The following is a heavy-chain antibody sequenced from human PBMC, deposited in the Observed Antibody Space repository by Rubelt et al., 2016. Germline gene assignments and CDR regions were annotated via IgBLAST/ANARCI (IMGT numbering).Heavy chain of an antibody. D-gene: IGHD3-10*01. Sequence: EWIGSIYYSGSTNYNPSLKSRVTISVDTSKNQFSLKLRSVTAADTAVYYCARYGMVRGVFPNWFDPWGQGTLVTVSS. CDR2: IYYSGST. CDR3: ARYGMVRGVFPNWFDP. V-gene: IGHV4-39*07. J-gene: IGHJ5*02.